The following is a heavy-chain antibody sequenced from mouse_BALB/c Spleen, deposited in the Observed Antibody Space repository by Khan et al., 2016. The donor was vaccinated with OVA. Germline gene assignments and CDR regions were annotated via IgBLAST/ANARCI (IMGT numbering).Heavy chain of an antibody. CDR3: ARSTYRYAFVY. Sequence: EVQLQEPGPSLVKPSQTLSLTCSVTGDSITTGYWNWTRKFPGHKLEYMGYIIYTGYTYYNPSLKSRISITRHTSNNQYYLQLNSVTDEDTATYYSARSTYRYAFVYWGQGTLVTVSA. D-gene: IGHD2-14*01. CDR2: IIYTGYT. J-gene: IGHJ3*01. CDR1: GDSITTGY. V-gene: IGHV3-8*02.